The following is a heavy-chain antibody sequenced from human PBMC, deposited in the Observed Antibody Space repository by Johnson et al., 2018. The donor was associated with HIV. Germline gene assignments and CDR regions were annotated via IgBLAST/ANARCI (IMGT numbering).Heavy chain of an antibody. J-gene: IGHJ3*02. CDR1: GFTVSSNY. CDR2: IYSGGST. D-gene: IGHD3-22*01. V-gene: IGHV3-53*01. CDR3: ARDSPLHTMIVVDDDAFDI. Sequence: VQLVESGGGLIQPGGSLRLSCAASGFTVSSNYMSWVRQAPGKGLEWVSVIYSGGSTYYADSVKGRFTISRDNSKNTLYLQMNSLRAEDTAVYYCARDSPLHTMIVVDDDAFDIWGQGTMVTVSS.